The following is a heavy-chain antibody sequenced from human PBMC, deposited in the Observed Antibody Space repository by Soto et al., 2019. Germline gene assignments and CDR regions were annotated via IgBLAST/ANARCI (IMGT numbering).Heavy chain of an antibody. Sequence: QVQLVQSGAEEKKPGASVKVSCKASGYTFTNYAMHWVRQAPGQRLEWTGWINAGKGNTKYSQKFQGRVTITRDTSASTAYMELSSLRSEDTAVYYCARVSGYYLPDYWGQGTLVTVSS. D-gene: IGHD5-12*01. CDR2: INAGKGNT. V-gene: IGHV1-3*05. J-gene: IGHJ4*02. CDR3: ARVSGYYLPDY. CDR1: GYTFTNYA.